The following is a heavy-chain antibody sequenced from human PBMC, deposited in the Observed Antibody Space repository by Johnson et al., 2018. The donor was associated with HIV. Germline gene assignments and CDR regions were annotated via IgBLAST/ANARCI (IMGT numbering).Heavy chain of an antibody. CDR2: ISGGGGST. D-gene: IGHD3-22*01. V-gene: IGHV3-23*04. CDR1: GFTFSSYA. J-gene: IGHJ3*02. Sequence: VQLVESGGGVVQPGRSLRLSCAASGFTFSSYAMSWVRQAPGRGLEWVSAISGGGGSTYYADSVKGRFPISRDNSKNTLYLEMNSLRAEDTAVYYCAKDTGAYYDTFLAFDIWGQGTMVTVSS. CDR3: AKDTGAYYDTFLAFDI.